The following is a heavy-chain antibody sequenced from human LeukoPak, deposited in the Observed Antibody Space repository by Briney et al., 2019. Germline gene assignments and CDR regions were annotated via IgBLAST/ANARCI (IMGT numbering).Heavy chain of an antibody. D-gene: IGHD3-10*01. CDR1: GYTFTSYA. J-gene: IGHJ4*02. Sequence: GASVKVSCKASGYTFTSYAMNWVRQPPGQGLEWMGWINTNTGNPTYAQGFTGRFVFSLDTSVSTAYLQISSLKAEDTAVYYCARTAHSRLFGDFDYWGQGTLVTVSS. V-gene: IGHV7-4-1*02. CDR3: ARTAHSRLFGDFDY. CDR2: INTNTGNP.